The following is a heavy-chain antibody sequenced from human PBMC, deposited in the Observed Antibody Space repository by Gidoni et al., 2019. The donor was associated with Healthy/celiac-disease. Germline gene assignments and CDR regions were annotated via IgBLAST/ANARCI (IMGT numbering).Heavy chain of an antibody. V-gene: IGHV1-2*02. Sequence: QVQLVQSGAEVKKPGASVKVSCKASGYTFTGYYMHWVRQAPGQGLEWMGWINPNSGGTNYAQKFQGRVTMTRDTSISTAYMELSRLRSDDTAVYYCAREDIVVVLEGYYYMDVWGKGTTVTVSS. J-gene: IGHJ6*03. CDR1: GYTFTGYY. CDR3: AREDIVVVLEGYYYMDV. D-gene: IGHD2-2*01. CDR2: INPNSGGT.